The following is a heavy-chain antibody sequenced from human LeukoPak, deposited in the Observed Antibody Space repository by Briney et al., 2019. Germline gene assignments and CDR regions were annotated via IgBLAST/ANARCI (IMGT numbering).Heavy chain of an antibody. CDR1: GYTFTSYG. CDR2: ISAYNGNT. J-gene: IGHJ4*02. Sequence: ASVKVSCKASGYTFTSYGISWVRQAPGQGLEWMGWISAYNGNTNFAQKFQGRVTMTRDTSVNTSYLDLNRLRADDTAVCYCARDRGDYSLDYWGQGTLVTVSS. CDR3: ARDRGDYSLDY. D-gene: IGHD4-17*01. V-gene: IGHV1-18*01.